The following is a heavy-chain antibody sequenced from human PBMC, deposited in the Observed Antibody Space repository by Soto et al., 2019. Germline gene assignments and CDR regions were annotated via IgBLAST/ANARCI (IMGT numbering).Heavy chain of an antibody. CDR2: ISYDGSNK. CDR3: AKDLAAPPITYDYYYGMDV. CDR1: GFTFSSYG. J-gene: IGHJ6*02. Sequence: QVPLVESGGGVVQPGRSLRLSCAASGFTFSSYGMHWVRQAPGKGLEWVAVISYDGSNKYYADSVKGRFTISRDNSKNTLYLQMNSLRAEDTAVYYCAKDLAAPPITYDYYYGMDVWGQGTTVTVSS. D-gene: IGHD6-25*01. V-gene: IGHV3-30*18.